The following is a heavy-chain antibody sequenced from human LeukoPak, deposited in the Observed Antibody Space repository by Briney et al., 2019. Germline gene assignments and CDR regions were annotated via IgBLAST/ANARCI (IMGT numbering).Heavy chain of an antibody. CDR2: ISPSGTDI. CDR1: AFTFSDNY. CDR3: ARTVVVVAANWFDP. V-gene: IGHV3-11*04. Sequence: GGSLRLSCAVSAFTFSDNYMTWIRQAPGKGLESVSYISPSGTDISYADSVKGRFTISRDNAKNSLYLQMNSLRAEDTAVYYCARTVVVVAANWFDPWGQGTLVTVSS. D-gene: IGHD2-15*01. J-gene: IGHJ5*02.